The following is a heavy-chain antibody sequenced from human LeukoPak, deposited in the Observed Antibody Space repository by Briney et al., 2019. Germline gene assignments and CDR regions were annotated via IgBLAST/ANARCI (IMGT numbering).Heavy chain of an antibody. CDR3: ARGLRGGYDYPPDY. CDR1: GGSITSYH. D-gene: IGHD5-12*01. CDR2: IYDSGST. Sequence: SETLSLTCTVSGGSITSYHLSWIRQPPGKGLEWIGYIYDSGSTNYHPSLKSRVTISADTSNNQFSLKLTSVTAADTAVYYCARGLRGGYDYPPDYWGQGTLVTVSS. V-gene: IGHV4-59*08. J-gene: IGHJ4*02.